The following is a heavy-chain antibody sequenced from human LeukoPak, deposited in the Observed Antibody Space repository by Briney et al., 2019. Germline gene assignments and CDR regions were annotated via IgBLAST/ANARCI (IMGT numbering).Heavy chain of an antibody. CDR2: IYPGDSDT. Sequence: GESLKISCKGSGYSFTRYWIGWVRQMPGKGLERMGIIYPGDSDTRDSPSFQGHVTISADKSVSTAYLQWSSLKASDTAVYYCARHPIDYTGSYPYYFDYWGQGTQVTVSS. CDR1: GYSFTRYW. J-gene: IGHJ4*02. V-gene: IGHV5-51*01. CDR3: ARHPIDYTGSYPYYFDY. D-gene: IGHD1-26*01.